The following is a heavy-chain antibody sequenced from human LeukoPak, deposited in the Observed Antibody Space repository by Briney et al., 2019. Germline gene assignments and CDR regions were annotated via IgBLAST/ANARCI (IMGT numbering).Heavy chain of an antibody. V-gene: IGHV3-23*01. CDR2: IVGNGGGI. J-gene: IGHJ4*02. CDR1: GFTFSTYA. CDR3: TRELGTAGTFDY. D-gene: IGHD6-13*01. Sequence: GGSLRLSCAASGFTFSTYAMNWVRQAPGKGLEWVSVIVGNGGGIYYADSVKGRFTISRDNSKNTLYLQMNSLRAEDTAVYYCTRELGTAGTFDYWGQGTLVTVSS.